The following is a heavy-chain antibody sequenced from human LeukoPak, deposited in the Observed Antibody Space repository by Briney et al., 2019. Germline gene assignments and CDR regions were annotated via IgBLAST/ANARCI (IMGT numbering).Heavy chain of an antibody. J-gene: IGHJ4*02. Sequence: GGCLRLSCAPSRLTFRTHAMSWVRQALGTGLEGVGRIKSKTYGGTTDYAAPVKGRFTISRKASKNTPYLQMNSLKTEDTAVYYCATDGYSSSLYVGAAASVDYWGQGTLVTVSS. V-gene: IGHV3-15*01. CDR2: IKSKTYGGTT. CDR3: ATDGYSSSLYVGAAASVDY. D-gene: IGHD6-13*01. CDR1: RLTFRTHA.